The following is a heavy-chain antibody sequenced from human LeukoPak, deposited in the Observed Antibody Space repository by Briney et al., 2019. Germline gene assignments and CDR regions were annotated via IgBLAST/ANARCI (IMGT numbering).Heavy chain of an antibody. Sequence: PSETLSFTCAGYGLSFNGYHWVWLRHGPGNGLKWFGEINHSGSTYYKPSLKSRVTISEDTSNNHFSLKLSSVNAAGTAVYNCAIGPGEPFYYMDVGSKGTTVTVSS. V-gene: IGHV4-34*01. CDR3: AIGPGEPFYYMDV. D-gene: IGHD1-14*01. J-gene: IGHJ6*03. CDR2: INHSGST. CDR1: GLSFNGYH.